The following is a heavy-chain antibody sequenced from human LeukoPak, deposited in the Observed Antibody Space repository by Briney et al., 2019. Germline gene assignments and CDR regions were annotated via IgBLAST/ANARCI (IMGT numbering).Heavy chain of an antibody. Sequence: ASVKVSCKASGYTFTSYYMHWVRQAPGQGPEWMEVINPSDGSTSYAQKFQGRVAMTRDTSTSTVFMELSSLTSEDAAVYYCARGHAGFSGSWYVYWGQGTLVTVSS. CDR1: GYTFTSYY. CDR2: INPSDGST. CDR3: ARGHAGFSGSWYVY. D-gene: IGHD6-13*01. V-gene: IGHV1-46*01. J-gene: IGHJ4*02.